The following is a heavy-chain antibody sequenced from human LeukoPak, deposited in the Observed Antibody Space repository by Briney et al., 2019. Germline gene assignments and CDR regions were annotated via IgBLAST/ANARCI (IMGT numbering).Heavy chain of an antibody. V-gene: IGHV4-59*01. Sequence: SETLSLTCTVSDGPMRTYYWNWIRQAPGKGLEWIGYLDYSGNTDHNPSFKSRVTMSIDTSRNLFSLMLTSVTAADTAVYYCARDSCAKTTWDSSFDYWGHGILVTVSS. CDR2: LDYSGNT. J-gene: IGHJ4*01. CDR1: DGPMRTYY. D-gene: IGHD1-26*01. CDR3: ARDSCAKTTWDSSFDY.